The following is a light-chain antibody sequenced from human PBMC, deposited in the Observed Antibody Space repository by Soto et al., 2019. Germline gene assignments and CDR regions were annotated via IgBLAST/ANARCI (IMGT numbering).Light chain of an antibody. J-gene: IGKJ5*01. V-gene: IGKV3-20*01. CDR2: DAS. CDR1: QSLSSTY. CDR3: QQYGSSPT. Sequence: EIVLTQSPGALSLSPGERATLSCRASQSLSSTYLAWYQQKPGQAPRLLIYDASSRDTGIPDRFSGSGSGTDFTLTMSRLEPEDFAVYYYQQYGSSPTFGQGTRLEIK.